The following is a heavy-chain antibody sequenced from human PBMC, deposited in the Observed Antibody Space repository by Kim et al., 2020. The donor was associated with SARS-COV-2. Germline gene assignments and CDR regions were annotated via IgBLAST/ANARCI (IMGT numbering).Heavy chain of an antibody. CDR1: GFTFSSYW. Sequence: GGSLRLSCAASGFTFSSYWMSWVRQAPGKGLEWVANIKQDGSEKYYVDSAKGRFTISRDNAKNSLYLQMNSLRAEDTAVYYCARDVGNYYGSGSLGYYYYYYGMDVWGQGTTVTVSS. J-gene: IGHJ6*02. CDR3: ARDVGNYYGSGSLGYYYYYYGMDV. D-gene: IGHD3-10*01. CDR2: IKQDGSEK. V-gene: IGHV3-7*01.